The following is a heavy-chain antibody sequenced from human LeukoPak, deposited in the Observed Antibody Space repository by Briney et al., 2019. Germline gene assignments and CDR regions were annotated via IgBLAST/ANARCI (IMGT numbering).Heavy chain of an antibody. CDR2: IYHSGST. CDR3: ARGTYYGSGSWYYFDY. V-gene: IGHV4-38-2*02. D-gene: IGHD3-10*01. CDR1: GYSISSGYY. J-gene: IGHJ4*02. Sequence: SETLSLTCTVSGYSISSGYYWGWIRQPPGKGLEWIGEIYHSGSTNYNPSLKSRVTISVDKSKNQFSLKLSSVTAADTAVYYCARGTYYGSGSWYYFDYWGQGTLVTVSS.